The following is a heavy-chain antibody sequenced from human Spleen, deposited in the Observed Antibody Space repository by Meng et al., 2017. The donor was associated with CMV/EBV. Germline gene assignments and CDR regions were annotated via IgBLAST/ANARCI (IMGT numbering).Heavy chain of an antibody. CDR1: GFIFDDHG. CDR3: ARDVSRYSGDYYYGMDV. J-gene: IGHJ6*02. V-gene: IGHV3-20*04. Sequence: GGSLRLSCEASGFIFDDHGMSWVRRAPGKGLEWVSGIDWNGGSTGYADSVKGRFTISRDNAKNSLYLQMNSLRAKDTAFFYCARDVSRYSGDYYYGMDVWGQGTTVTVSS. D-gene: IGHD1-26*01. CDR2: IDWNGGST.